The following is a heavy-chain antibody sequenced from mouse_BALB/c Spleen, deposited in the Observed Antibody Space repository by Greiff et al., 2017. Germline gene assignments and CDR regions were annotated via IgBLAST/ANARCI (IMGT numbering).Heavy chain of an antibody. CDR1: GFTFSDYY. J-gene: IGHJ4*01. Sequence: EVQVVESGGGLVKPGGSLKLSCAASGFTFSDYYMYWVRQTPEKRLEWVATISDGGSYTYYPDSVKGRFTISRDNAKNNLYLQMSSLKSEDTAMYYCARYYYGSRDAMDYWGQGTSVTVSS. D-gene: IGHD1-1*01. V-gene: IGHV5-4*02. CDR2: ISDGGSYT. CDR3: ARYYYGSRDAMDY.